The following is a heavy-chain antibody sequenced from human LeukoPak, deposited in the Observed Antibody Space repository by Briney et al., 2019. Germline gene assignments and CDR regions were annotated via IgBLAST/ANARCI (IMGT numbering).Heavy chain of an antibody. CDR3: AKVGARGYYYYGMDV. Sequence: GGSLRLSCAASGFTFSSYAMSWVRQAPGKGLEWVSAISGSGGTTYCADSVKGRFIISRDNSKNTLYLQMNSLRAEDTAVYYCAKVGARGYYYYGMDVWGQGTTVTVSS. CDR2: ISGSGGTT. D-gene: IGHD1-26*01. CDR1: GFTFSSYA. V-gene: IGHV3-23*01. J-gene: IGHJ6*02.